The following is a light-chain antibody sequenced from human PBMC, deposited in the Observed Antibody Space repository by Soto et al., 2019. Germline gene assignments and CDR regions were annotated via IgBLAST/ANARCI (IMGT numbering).Light chain of an antibody. CDR1: QSVAKNF. Sequence: EIVLTQSPGTLSLSPGERATLSCRASQSVAKNFLAWYQQKPGQAPRLLIYGPSSRATGIPDRFSGSGSGTDFTLTISRLEPEDFAVYYCHQYASYPRTFGQGTKVEIK. CDR2: GPS. J-gene: IGKJ1*01. V-gene: IGKV3-20*01. CDR3: HQYASYPRT.